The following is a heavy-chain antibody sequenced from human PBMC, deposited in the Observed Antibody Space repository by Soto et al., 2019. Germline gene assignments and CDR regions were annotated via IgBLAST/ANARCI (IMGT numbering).Heavy chain of an antibody. D-gene: IGHD6-13*01. CDR3: ERNPYSRGLFDP. V-gene: IGHV1-8*01. CDR2: MTPNSGNT. CDR1: GYNFIDYD. Sequence: QVQLVQSGAEVKKPGASVKVSCKASGYNFIDYDINWVRQATGQGLEWMGWMTPNSGNTGYAQKFQGRVTLTRDISKGTAYRELSSLESEDTAVYYCERNPYSRGLFDPWGQGTVVTVSS. J-gene: IGHJ5*02.